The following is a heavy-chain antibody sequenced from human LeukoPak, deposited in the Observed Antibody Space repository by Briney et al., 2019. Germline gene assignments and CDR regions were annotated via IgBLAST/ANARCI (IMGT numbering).Heavy chain of an antibody. CDR1: GFTFSSYA. CDR2: ISHDGSNK. J-gene: IGHJ4*02. Sequence: PGGSLRLSCAASGFTFSSYAMHWVRQAPGKGLEWVAVISHDGSNKYYADSVKGRFTISRDNSKNTLYLQMNSLRAEDTAVYYCARDFDWMGVTTSYFDYWGQGTLVTVSS. CDR3: ARDFDWMGVTTSYFDY. V-gene: IGHV3-30-3*01. D-gene: IGHD4-17*01.